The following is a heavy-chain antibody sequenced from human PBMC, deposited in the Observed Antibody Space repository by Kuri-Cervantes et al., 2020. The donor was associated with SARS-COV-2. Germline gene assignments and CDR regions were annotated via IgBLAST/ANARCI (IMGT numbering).Heavy chain of an antibody. D-gene: IGHD6-13*01. CDR3: ARDSSTQQLPAEYFQH. J-gene: IGHJ1*01. V-gene: IGHV3-48*01. Sequence: GESLKISCAAPGFTFSSYSMNWVRQAPGKGLEWVSYISSSSSTIYYADSVKGRFTISRDNAKNTLYLQMNSLRAEDTAVYYCARDSSTQQLPAEYFQHWGQGTLVTVSS. CDR1: GFTFSSYS. CDR2: ISSSSSTI.